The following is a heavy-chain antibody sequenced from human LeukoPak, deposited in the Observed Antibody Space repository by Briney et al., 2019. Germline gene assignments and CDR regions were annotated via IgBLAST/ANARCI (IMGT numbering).Heavy chain of an antibody. CDR2: INPNSGGT. CDR1: GYTFTGYY. V-gene: IGHV1-2*02. CDR3: ARHLRAGSASLHLFDY. J-gene: IGHJ4*02. Sequence: GASVKVSCKASGYTFTGYYMHWVRQAPGQGLEWMGWINPNSGGTNYAQKFQGRVTMTRDTSISTAYMELSRLRSDDTAVYYCARHLRAGSASLHLFDYWGQGTLVTVSS. D-gene: IGHD2-2*01.